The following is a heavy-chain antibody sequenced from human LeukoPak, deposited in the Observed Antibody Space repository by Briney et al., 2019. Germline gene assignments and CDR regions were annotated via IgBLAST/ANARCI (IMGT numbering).Heavy chain of an antibody. Sequence: SETLSLTCTVSGGSISSSSYYWGWIRQPPGKGLEWIGSIYYSGSTYYNPSLKSRVTISVDTSKNQFSLKLSSVTAADTAVYYCAREVYSSGWYFYGMDVWGQGTTVTVSS. J-gene: IGHJ6*02. CDR3: AREVYSSGWYFYGMDV. V-gene: IGHV4-39*07. CDR2: IYYSGST. D-gene: IGHD6-19*01. CDR1: GGSISSSSYY.